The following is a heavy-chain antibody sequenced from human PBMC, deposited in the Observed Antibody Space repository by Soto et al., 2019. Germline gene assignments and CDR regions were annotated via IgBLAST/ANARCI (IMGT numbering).Heavy chain of an antibody. J-gene: IGHJ4*02. CDR3: ARDDYYDSSGIPAGSPSFDY. CDR2: ISYDGSNK. V-gene: IGHV3-30-3*01. D-gene: IGHD3-22*01. CDR1: GFTFSSYA. Sequence: QVQLVESGGGVVQPGRSLRLSCAASGFTFSSYAMHWVRQAPGKGLEWVAVISYDGSNKYYADSVKGRFTISRDNSKNTLYLQMNSLRAEDTAVYYCARDDYYDSSGIPAGSPSFDYWGQGTLVTVSS.